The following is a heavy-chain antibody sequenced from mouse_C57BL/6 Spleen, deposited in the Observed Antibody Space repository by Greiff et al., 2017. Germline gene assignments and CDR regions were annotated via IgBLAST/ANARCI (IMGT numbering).Heavy chain of an antibody. Sequence: VQLQQPGAELVMPGASVKLSCKASGYTFTSYWMHWVKQRPGQGLEWIGEIDPSDSYTNYNQKFKGKSTLTVDKSSSTAYMQLSSLTSEDSAVYYCARGEVKYYGSSSFAYWGQGTLVTVSA. D-gene: IGHD1-1*01. CDR1: GYTFTSYW. CDR3: ARGEVKYYGSSSFAY. V-gene: IGHV1-69*01. CDR2: IDPSDSYT. J-gene: IGHJ3*01.